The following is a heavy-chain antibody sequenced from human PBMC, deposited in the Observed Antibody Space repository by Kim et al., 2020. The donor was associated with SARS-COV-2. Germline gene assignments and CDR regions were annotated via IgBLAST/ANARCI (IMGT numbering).Heavy chain of an antibody. D-gene: IGHD3-22*01. V-gene: IGHV4-31*03. CDR2: IYYSGST. Sequence: SETLSLTCTVSGGSISSGGYYWSWIRQHPGKGLEWIGYIYYSGSTYYNPSLKSRVTISVDTSKNQFSLKLSSVTAADTAVYYCARAHMRVVVISAFDIWGPGTMVTVSS. CDR1: GGSISSGGYY. J-gene: IGHJ3*02. CDR3: ARAHMRVVVISAFDI.